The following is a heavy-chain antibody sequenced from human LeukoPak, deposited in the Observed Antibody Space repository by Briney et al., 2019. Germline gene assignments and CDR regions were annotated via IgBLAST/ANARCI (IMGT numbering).Heavy chain of an antibody. CDR1: GGSISSGGYY. CDR3: AREAAPHYDDSSGYYYGDAFDI. J-gene: IGHJ3*02. CDR2: IYYSGST. Sequence: SETLSLTCTVSGGSISSGGYYWSWIRQHPGKGLEWIWYIYYSGSTYYTPSLKSRVTISVDTSKTQFSLKLSSVTAADTAVYYCAREAAPHYDDSSGYYYGDAFDIWGQGTMVTVSS. D-gene: IGHD3-22*01. V-gene: IGHV4-31*03.